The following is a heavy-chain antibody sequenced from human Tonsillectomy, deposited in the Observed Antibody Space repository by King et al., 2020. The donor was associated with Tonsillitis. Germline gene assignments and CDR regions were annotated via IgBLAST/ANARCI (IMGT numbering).Heavy chain of an antibody. D-gene: IGHD2-2*01. J-gene: IGHJ3*02. CDR1: GFTFSSYE. CDR2: ISSSGSTI. CDR3: ARISTTSSLAFDI. V-gene: IGHV3-48*03. Sequence: VQLVESGGGLVQPGGSLRLSCAASGFTFSSYEMNWVRQAPGKGLEWVSYISSSGSTIYYTDSVKGRFTLSRDNAKNSLYLQMNSLRAEDTAGYYCARISTTSSLAFDIWGQGTMVTVSS.